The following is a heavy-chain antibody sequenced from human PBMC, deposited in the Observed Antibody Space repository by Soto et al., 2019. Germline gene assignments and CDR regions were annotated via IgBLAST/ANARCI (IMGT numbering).Heavy chain of an antibody. Sequence: SETLSLTCAVYGGSFSNNYWTWFRQPPGKGLEWIGEISPSGTTKYIPSLKSRGTISVDTSRKQFFLKVTSVSAADTAVYYCAKSPWFGTQPEIWGPGTQVTVSS. V-gene: IGHV4-34*01. CDR3: AKSPWFGTQPEI. CDR2: ISPSGTT. J-gene: IGHJ4*02. D-gene: IGHD3-10*01. CDR1: GGSFSNNY.